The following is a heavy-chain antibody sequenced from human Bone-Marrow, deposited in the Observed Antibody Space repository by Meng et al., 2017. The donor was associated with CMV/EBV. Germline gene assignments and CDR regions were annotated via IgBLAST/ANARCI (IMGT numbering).Heavy chain of an antibody. Sequence: GESLKISCAASGFTVSSNYMSWVRQAPGKGLEWVSVIYSGGSTYYADSVKGRFTISRDNSKNTLYLQMNSLRAEDTAVYYCARGVVVVPAAHWGQGTRVTVSS. V-gene: IGHV3-53*01. CDR2: IYSGGST. CDR1: GFTVSSNY. D-gene: IGHD2-2*01. CDR3: ARGVVVVPAAH. J-gene: IGHJ4*02.